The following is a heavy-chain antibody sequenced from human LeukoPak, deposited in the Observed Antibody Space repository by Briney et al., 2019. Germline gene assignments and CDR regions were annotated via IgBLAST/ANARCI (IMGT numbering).Heavy chain of an antibody. CDR3: ARGLSSWYVNAFDI. J-gene: IGHJ3*02. V-gene: IGHV3-30*02. Sequence: PGGSLRLSCAASGFTFSSYGMHWVRQAPGKGLEWVAFIRYDGSNKYYADSVKGRFTISRDNSKNTLYLQMNSLRAEDTAVYYCARGLSSWYVNAFDIWGQGTMVTVSS. CDR2: IRYDGSNK. D-gene: IGHD6-13*01. CDR1: GFTFSSYG.